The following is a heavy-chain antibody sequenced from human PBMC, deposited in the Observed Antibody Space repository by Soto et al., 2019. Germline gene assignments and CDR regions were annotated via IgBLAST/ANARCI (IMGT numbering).Heavy chain of an antibody. V-gene: IGHV4-31*02. D-gene: IGHD3-10*01. CDR3: ASLVIWFGELSFDY. CDR2: IYYSGST. J-gene: IGHJ4*02. Sequence: SETLSLTCTVSGGSISSGGYYWSWIRQHPGKGLEWIGYIYYSGSTYYNPSLKSRVTISVDTSKNQFSLKLSSVTAADTAVYYCASLVIWFGELSFDYWGQGTLVTVSS. CDR1: GGSISSGGYY.